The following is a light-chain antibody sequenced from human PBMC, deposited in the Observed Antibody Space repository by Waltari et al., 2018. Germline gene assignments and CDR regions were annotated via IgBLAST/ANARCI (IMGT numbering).Light chain of an antibody. CDR3: NTREISGDVV. V-gene: IGLV3-19*01. Sequence: SSELSQDPAVSVALGQTVRITCQGDSLRLYYASRCRQKPGPSPVLLIYGKNNRPSGFPDRFSASSSGNTASSTISGARAEDEGDYYCNTREISGDVVFGGGTKLTVL. J-gene: IGLJ2*01. CDR2: GKN. CDR1: SLRLYY.